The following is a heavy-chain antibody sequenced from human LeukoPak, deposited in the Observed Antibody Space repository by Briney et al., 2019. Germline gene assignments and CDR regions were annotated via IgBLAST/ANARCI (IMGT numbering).Heavy chain of an antibody. V-gene: IGHV4-59*01. CDR1: GGSISRYY. D-gene: IGHD5-18*01. Sequence: SETLSLTCTVSGGSISRYYWSWVRQPPGKGLEWIGYIYYRGSTNYNPSLTSRVTISVDTSKNQFSLKLSSVTAADTAVYYCARGGRSDTFDYWGQGTLVTVSS. CDR2: IYYRGST. J-gene: IGHJ4*02. CDR3: ARGGRSDTFDY.